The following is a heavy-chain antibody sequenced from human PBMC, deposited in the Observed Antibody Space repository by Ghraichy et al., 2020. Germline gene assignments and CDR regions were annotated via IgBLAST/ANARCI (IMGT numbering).Heavy chain of an antibody. Sequence: GGSLRLSCAASGFTFSNYAMSWVRQAPGKGLEWVSTISGGGGSTYHADSVKGRFTISRESFEDTLYLQMNSLRAEDSAVYYCAKQEDTVVVWGMDVWGQGTTVTVAS. V-gene: IGHV3-23*01. D-gene: IGHD2-15*01. J-gene: IGHJ6*02. CDR1: GFTFSNYA. CDR2: ISGGGGST. CDR3: AKQEDTVVVWGMDV.